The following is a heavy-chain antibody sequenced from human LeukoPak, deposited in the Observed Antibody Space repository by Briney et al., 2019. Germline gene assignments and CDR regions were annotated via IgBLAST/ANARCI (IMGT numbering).Heavy chain of an antibody. CDR2: ISYDGSNK. J-gene: IGHJ4*02. V-gene: IGHV3-30*18. CDR1: GFTFSSYG. CDR3: AKCFPPGGDCYFDY. D-gene: IGHD2-21*02. Sequence: GGSLRLSCAASGFTFSSYGMHWVRQAPGKGLEWVAVISYDGSNKYYADSVKGRFTISRGNSKNTLYLQMNSLRAEDTAVYYCAKCFPPGGDCYFDYWGQGTLVTVSS.